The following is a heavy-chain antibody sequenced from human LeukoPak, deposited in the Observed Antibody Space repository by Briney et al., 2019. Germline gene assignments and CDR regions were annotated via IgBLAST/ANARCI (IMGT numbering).Heavy chain of an antibody. CDR3: ARGPPQYCSSTSCYEGMDV. J-gene: IGHJ6*03. CDR1: GFTFSTYP. CDR2: ISYTGTNK. Sequence: GGSLRLSCAASGFTFSTYPMHWVRQAPGKGLEWVALISYTGTNKYYADSMKGRFTISRDNSKNTLYLQMNSLRAEDTAVYYCARGPPQYCSSTSCYEGMDVWGKGTTVTVSS. D-gene: IGHD2-2*01. V-gene: IGHV3-30*14.